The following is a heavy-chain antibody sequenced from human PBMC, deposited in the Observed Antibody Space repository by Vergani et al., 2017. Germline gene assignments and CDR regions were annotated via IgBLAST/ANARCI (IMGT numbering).Heavy chain of an antibody. J-gene: IGHJ4*02. D-gene: IGHD3-22*01. CDR1: GYSFTNYW. V-gene: IGHV5-51*01. CDR3: ARLYGRDSSGRKYFDY. CDR2: IHPADSDT. Sequence: EVQLVQSGAEVKKPGESLKISCQISGYSFTNYWIGWVRQMPGKGLEWLGIIHPADSDTRYSPSFPGQVAISVDKSISTAYLQRSSLRASDSAMYYCARLYGRDSSGRKYFDYWGQGTRVTVSS.